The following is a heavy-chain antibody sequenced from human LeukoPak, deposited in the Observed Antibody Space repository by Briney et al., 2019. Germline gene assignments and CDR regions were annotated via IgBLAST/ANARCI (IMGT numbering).Heavy chain of an antibody. CDR3: AKDRYSSSWFDY. CDR1: GFTFSSYA. D-gene: IGHD6-13*01. CDR2: ISGSGGST. Sequence: GGSLRLSCAASGFTFSSYAMSWVRQAPGKGLEWVLAISGSGGSTYYADSVKGRFTISRDNSKNTLYLQMNSLRAEDTAVYYCAKDRYSSSWFDYWGQGTLVTVSS. V-gene: IGHV3-23*01. J-gene: IGHJ4*02.